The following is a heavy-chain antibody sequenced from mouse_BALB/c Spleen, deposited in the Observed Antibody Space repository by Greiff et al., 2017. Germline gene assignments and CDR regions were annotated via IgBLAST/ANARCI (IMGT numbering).Heavy chain of an antibody. CDR3: SRSGYTPYYFDY. J-gene: IGHJ2*01. CDR1: GYTFNSYT. D-gene: IGHD3-2*02. CDR2: INPSSGYT. V-gene: IGHV1-4*02. Sequence: VQLQQSAAELARPGASVKMSCKASGYTFNSYTMHWVKQRPGQGLEWIGYINPSSGYTEYNQKFKDKTTLTADKSSSTAYMQLSSLTSEDSAVYYCSRSGYTPYYFDYWGQGTTLTVSS.